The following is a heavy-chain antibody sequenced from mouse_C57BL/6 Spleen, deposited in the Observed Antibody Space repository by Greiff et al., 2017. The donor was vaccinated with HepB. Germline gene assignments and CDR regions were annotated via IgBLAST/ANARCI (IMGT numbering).Heavy chain of an antibody. CDR3: TRDALIYYGYDEAYAMDY. J-gene: IGHJ4*01. CDR1: GFTFSSYA. D-gene: IGHD2-2*01. Sequence: DVKLVESGEGLVKPGGSLKLSCAASGFTFSSYAMSWVRQTPEKRLEWVAYISSGGDYIYYADTVKGRFTISRDNARNTMYLQMSSLKSEDTAMYYCTRDALIYYGYDEAYAMDYWGQGTSVTVSS. V-gene: IGHV5-9-1*02. CDR2: ISSGGDYI.